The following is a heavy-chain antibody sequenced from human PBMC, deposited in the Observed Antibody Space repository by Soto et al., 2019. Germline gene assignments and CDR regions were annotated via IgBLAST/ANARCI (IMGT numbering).Heavy chain of an antibody. V-gene: IGHV6-1*01. CDR2: TYYRSKWKT. Sequence: PSQTLSLTCAISGDSVSSNSAAWNWVRQSPSRGPEWLGRTYYRSKWKTDYAVSVRGRITINPDTSKNQFSLQLNSVTPGDTAVYYCARGDVIDIWGRGTMVTVSS. CDR1: GDSVSSNSAA. J-gene: IGHJ3*02. CDR3: ARGDVIDI.